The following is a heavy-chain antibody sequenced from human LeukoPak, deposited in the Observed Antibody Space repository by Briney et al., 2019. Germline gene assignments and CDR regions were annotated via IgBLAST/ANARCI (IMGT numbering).Heavy chain of an antibody. CDR3: TRGPIQLWLYHGMDV. V-gene: IGHV3-49*04. J-gene: IGHJ6*02. Sequence: GGSLRLSCTVCGFTFGDHGMSWVRQAPGKGLEWVGFIRRKTYGGTTEYAASVKGRFIISRDDSTSIAYLQMNSLKTEDTAVYYCTRGPIQLWLYHGMDVWGQGTTVTVSS. D-gene: IGHD5-18*01. CDR2: IRRKTYGGTT. CDR1: GFTFGDHG.